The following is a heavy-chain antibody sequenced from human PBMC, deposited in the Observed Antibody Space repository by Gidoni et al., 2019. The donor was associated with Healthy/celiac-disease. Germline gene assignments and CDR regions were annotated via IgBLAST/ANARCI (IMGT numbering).Heavy chain of an antibody. J-gene: IGHJ4*02. CDR2: INPNSGGT. Sequence: QVQLVQSGAEVKKPGASVKVSCKASGYTFTGYYMHWVRQAPGQGLEWMGWINPNSGGTNYAQKFQGWVTMTRDTSISTAYMELSRLRSDDTAVYYCARDGRVAVGGLVRGLDFDYWGQGTLVTVSS. V-gene: IGHV1-2*04. D-gene: IGHD3-10*01. CDR3: ARDGRVAVGGLVRGLDFDY. CDR1: GYTFTGYY.